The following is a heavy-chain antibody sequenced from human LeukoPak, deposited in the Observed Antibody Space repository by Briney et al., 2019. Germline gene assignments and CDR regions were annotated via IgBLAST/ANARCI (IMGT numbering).Heavy chain of an antibody. CDR3: ARDAPDAFDI. J-gene: IGHJ3*02. Sequence: ASVKVSCKASGYTFTGYYIHWVRQAPGQGLEWMGIINPSGGSTSYAQKSQGRVTMTRDTSTSTVYMELSSLRSEDTAVYYCARDAPDAFDIWGQGTMVTVSS. CDR2: INPSGGST. V-gene: IGHV1-46*01. CDR1: GYTFTGYY.